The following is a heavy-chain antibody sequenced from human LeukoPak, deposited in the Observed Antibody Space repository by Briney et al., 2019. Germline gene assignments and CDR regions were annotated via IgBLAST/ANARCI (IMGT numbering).Heavy chain of an antibody. Sequence: NPSETLSLTCTVSGGSIISNYWSWIRQSAGTGLEWIGRIYGSGITDYNPSLKSRVTMSLDTSRKQFSLRLTSVTAADTAVYYCARLKFYDSTRYSPLHYLDVWGKGTTVSVFS. CDR3: ARLKFYDSTRYSPLHYLDV. D-gene: IGHD3-22*01. J-gene: IGHJ6*03. CDR1: GGSIISNY. CDR2: IYGSGIT. V-gene: IGHV4-4*07.